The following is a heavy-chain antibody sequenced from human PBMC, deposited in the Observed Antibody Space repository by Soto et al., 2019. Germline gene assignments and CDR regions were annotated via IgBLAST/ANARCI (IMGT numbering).Heavy chain of an antibody. CDR1: GYTFTSYD. CDR2: MNPNSGNT. CDR3: ARAYYDFWSGYYRQPYYYYGMDV. J-gene: IGHJ6*02. D-gene: IGHD3-3*01. Sequence: ASVKVSCKASGYTFTSYDINWVRQATGQGLEWMGWMNPNSGNTGYAQKFQGRVTMTRNTSISTAYMELSSLRSEDTAVYYCARAYYDFWSGYYRQPYYYYGMDVWGQGATVTVSS. V-gene: IGHV1-8*01.